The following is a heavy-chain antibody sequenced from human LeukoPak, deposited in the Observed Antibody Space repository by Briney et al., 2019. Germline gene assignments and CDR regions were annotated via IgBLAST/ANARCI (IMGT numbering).Heavy chain of an antibody. CDR1: GFTFSSYG. D-gene: IGHD4/OR15-4a*01. J-gene: IGHJ4*02. Sequence: GGSLSLSCTASGFTFSSYGFHWVRQAPGKGLEWVAVLWYDGGRKYYADSVRGRFSISRDSSKNTLYLQMNSLRAEDMAVYYCARDDDPSAHYTRLQYWGQGTLVTVSS. V-gene: IGHV3-33*01. CDR2: LWYDGGRK. CDR3: ARDDDPSAHYTRLQY.